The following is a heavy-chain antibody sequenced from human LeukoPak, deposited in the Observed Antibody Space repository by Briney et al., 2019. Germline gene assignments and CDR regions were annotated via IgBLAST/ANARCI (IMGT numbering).Heavy chain of an antibody. D-gene: IGHD3-22*01. CDR1: GGSISSSSYY. CDR2: SHHGGNT. J-gene: IGHJ3*02. Sequence: SETLSLTCTVSGGSISSSSYYWGWIRQPPGKGLEWIGSSHHGGNTYYHPSLKSRVTISIDTSKNQFSLNLYSVTAADTAVYYCARWLGNGFDMWGQGTVVTVSS. V-gene: IGHV4-39*07. CDR3: ARWLGNGFDM.